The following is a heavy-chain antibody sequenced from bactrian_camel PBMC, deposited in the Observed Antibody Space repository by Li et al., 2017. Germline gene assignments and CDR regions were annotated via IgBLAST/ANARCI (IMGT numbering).Heavy chain of an antibody. CDR3: AAVAEGRTVEGGVSLWTLFESGY. J-gene: IGHJ4*01. CDR2: IDSRGTT. D-gene: IGHD3*01. V-gene: IGHV3S53*01. Sequence: HVQLVESGGGSVDAGGSLRLSCVASAYSPSRRCMGWFRQAPGKEREGVARIDSRGTTEYVDSVKGRFTVFKGNAGKTLYLQMISLRPEDTAMYYCAAVAEGRTVEGGVSLWTLFESGYWCQGTQVTVS. CDR1: AYSPSRRC.